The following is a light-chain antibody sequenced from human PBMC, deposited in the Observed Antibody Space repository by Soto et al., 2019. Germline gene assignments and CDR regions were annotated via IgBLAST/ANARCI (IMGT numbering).Light chain of an antibody. J-gene: IGKJ3*01. CDR2: DAS. CDR3: QHYDNSLFT. Sequence: EIVLTQSPGTLSLSPGERATLSCWASQSVSSTYLAWYQQKPGQPPRLLIYDASTRASGIPDRFRGSGSGTDFSLTISRLEPEDFAVYFCQHYDNSLFTFGPGTTVEVK. CDR1: QSVSSTY. V-gene: IGKV3-20*01.